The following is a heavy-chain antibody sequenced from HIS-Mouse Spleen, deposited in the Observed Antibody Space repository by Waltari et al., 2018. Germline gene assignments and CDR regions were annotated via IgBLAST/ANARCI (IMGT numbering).Heavy chain of an antibody. CDR2: VNLNSGNT. CDR3: ARVYYDFWSGYYY. D-gene: IGHD3-3*01. CDR1: GYTFPSYD. Sequence: QVQLVQSGAEVKKPGASVKVSCKASGYTFPSYDINWVRQATGQGLEWMGWVNLNSGNTDHAQKFQCRVTMTRNTSISTAYMGLGSLGSEDTAVYYCARVYYDFWSGYYYWGQGTLVTVSS. V-gene: IGHV1-8*01. J-gene: IGHJ4*02.